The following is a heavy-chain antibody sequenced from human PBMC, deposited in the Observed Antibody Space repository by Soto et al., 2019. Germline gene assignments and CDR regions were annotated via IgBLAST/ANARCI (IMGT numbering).Heavy chain of an antibody. V-gene: IGHV3-23*01. CDR1: GFTFSSYG. CDR2: ICYSCGST. Sequence: GGSLRLSCAASGFTFSSYGMHWVRQAPGKGLEWVAVICYSCGSTYYADSVKGRFTISRDNSKNTLYLQMNSLRAEDTAVYYCAKEDDILYYYMDVWGKGTTVTVS. J-gene: IGHJ6*03. CDR3: AKEDDILYYYMDV.